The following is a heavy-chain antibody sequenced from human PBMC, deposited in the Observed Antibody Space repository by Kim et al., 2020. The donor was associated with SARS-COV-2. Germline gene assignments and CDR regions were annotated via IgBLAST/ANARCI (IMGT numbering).Heavy chain of an antibody. V-gene: IGHV3-9*01. J-gene: IGHJ4*02. CDR2: ISWNSGSI. CDR1: GFTFDDYA. D-gene: IGHD4-17*01. Sequence: GGSLRLSCAASGFTFDDYAMHWVRQAPGKGLEWVSGISWNSGSIGYADSVKGRFTISRDNAKNSLYLQMNSLRAEDTALYYCAKDMSSIYGDTRVYWGQGTLVTVSS. CDR3: AKDMSSIYGDTRVY.